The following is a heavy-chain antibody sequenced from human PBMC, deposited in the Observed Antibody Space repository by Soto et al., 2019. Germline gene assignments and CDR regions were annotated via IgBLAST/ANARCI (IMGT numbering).Heavy chain of an antibody. V-gene: IGHV3-74*01. CDR2: INSDGSRT. Sequence: SGGSLRLSCAGAGFTFSNFAIHWVRQVPGKGLEWVSRINSDGSRTTFADSVKGRFTVSRDNAKYTLSLEMNSLRPEDTALYYCARDYNWNAFDYWGPGTLVTVSS. D-gene: IGHD1-20*01. CDR3: ARDYNWNAFDY. CDR1: GFTFSNFA. J-gene: IGHJ4*02.